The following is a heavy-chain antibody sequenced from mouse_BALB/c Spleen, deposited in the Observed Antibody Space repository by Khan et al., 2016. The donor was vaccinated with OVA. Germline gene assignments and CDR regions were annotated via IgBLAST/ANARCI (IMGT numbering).Heavy chain of an antibody. V-gene: IGHV2-2*01. CDR1: GFSLTTYG. CDR3: ARHSYRYDFTY. J-gene: IGHJ3*01. CDR2: IWSGGNT. Sequence: QVQLKQSGPGLVQPSQSLSITCTVSGFSLTTYGIHWVRQSPGKGLEWLGVIWSGGNTDYNAPFISRLSISQDNSKSQVFFKMNSLQADDTAIYYGARHSYRYDFTYWGQGTLVTVSA. D-gene: IGHD2-12*01.